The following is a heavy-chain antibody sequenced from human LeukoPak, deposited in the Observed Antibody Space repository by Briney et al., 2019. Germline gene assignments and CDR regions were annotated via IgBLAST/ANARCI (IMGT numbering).Heavy chain of an antibody. J-gene: IGHJ4*02. CDR2: IKSKTDGGTT. V-gene: IGHV3-15*01. D-gene: IGHD2-21*02. CDR3: SYRYCGGDCYAVYFDY. Sequence: GGSLRLSCAASGFTFSNAWMSWVRQAPGKGLEWVGRIKSKTDGGTTDYAAPVKGRFTISRDDSKNTLYLQMNSLKTEDTAVYYCSYRYCGGDCYAVYFDYWGQGTLVTVSS. CDR1: GFTFSNAW.